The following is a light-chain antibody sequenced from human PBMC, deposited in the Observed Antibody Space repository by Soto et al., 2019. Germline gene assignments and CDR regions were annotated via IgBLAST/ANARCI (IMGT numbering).Light chain of an antibody. Sequence: QSALTQPASVSGSPGQSITISCTGTSSDVGDYNYVSWYQQHPGKAPKRMIYEVSHRFSGVSNRFSGSKSGYTASLTISGLQDEDEADYYCSSYVSNTIVVFGGGTQLTVL. J-gene: IGLJ2*01. CDR3: SSYVSNTIVV. CDR2: EVS. V-gene: IGLV2-14*01. CDR1: SSDVGDYNY.